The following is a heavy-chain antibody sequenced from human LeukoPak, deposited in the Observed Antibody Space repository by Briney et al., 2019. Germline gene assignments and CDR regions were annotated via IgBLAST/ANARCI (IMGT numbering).Heavy chain of an antibody. D-gene: IGHD3-22*01. CDR1: GITLSNYG. Sequence: GGSLRLSCAVSGITLSNYGMSWVRQAPGKGLEWVAGISDSGGSTNYADSVKGRFTISRDNPKNTLYPQMNSLRAEDTAVYFYAKRGVVIRVILVGFHKEAYYFDSWGQGALVTVSS. J-gene: IGHJ4*02. V-gene: IGHV3-23*01. CDR2: ISDSGGST. CDR3: AKRGVVIRVILVGFHKEAYYFDS.